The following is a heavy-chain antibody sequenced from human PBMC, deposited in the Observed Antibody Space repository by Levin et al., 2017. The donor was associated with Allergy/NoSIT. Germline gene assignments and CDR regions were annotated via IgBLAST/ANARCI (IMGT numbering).Heavy chain of an antibody. CDR2: ISGSGGST. Sequence: GGSLRLSCAASGFTFSSYAMSWVRQAPGKGLEWVSAISGSGGSTYYADSVKGRFTISRDNSKNTLYLQMNSLRAEDTAVYYCAKDLRGAGSGSNNWFDPWGQGTLVTVSS. D-gene: IGHD3-10*01. CDR3: AKDLRGAGSGSNNWFDP. CDR1: GFTFSSYA. J-gene: IGHJ5*02. V-gene: IGHV3-23*01.